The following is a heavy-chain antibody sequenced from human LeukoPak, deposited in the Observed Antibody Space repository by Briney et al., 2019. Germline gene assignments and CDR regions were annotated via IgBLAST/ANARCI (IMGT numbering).Heavy chain of an antibody. J-gene: IGHJ4*02. CDR2: INPSGGST. CDR3: AGDRSSGWYPLDY. D-gene: IGHD6-19*01. V-gene: IGHV1-46*01. CDR1: GYTFTNYY. Sequence: ASVRVSCKASGYTFTNYYVHWVRQAPGQGLEWMGIINPSGGSTMNAQKFQGRATMTRDTSTGTVYMELSSLRSEDTAVYYCAGDRSSGWYPLDYWGQGTLVTVSS.